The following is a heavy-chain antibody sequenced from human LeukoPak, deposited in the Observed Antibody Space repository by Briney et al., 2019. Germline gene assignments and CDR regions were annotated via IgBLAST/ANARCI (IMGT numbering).Heavy chain of an antibody. J-gene: IGHJ5*02. CDR2: INHSGST. D-gene: IGHD6-13*01. CDR3: AREGQMYSSSWQGYNWFDP. V-gene: IGHV4-34*01. Sequence: SETLSLTCAVYGGSFSGYYWSWIRQPSGRGLEWIGEINHSGSTNYNPSLKSRVTISVDTSKNQFPLKLSSVTAADTAVYYCAREGQMYSSSWQGYNWFDPWGQGTLVTVSS. CDR1: GGSFSGYY.